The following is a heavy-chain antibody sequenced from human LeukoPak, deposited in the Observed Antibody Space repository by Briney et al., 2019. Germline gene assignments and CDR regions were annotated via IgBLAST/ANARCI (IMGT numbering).Heavy chain of an antibody. D-gene: IGHD2-2*01. CDR3: ARTIFLEYQAFDY. J-gene: IGHJ4*02. CDR1: GFTFSSYA. V-gene: IGHV3-21*04. CDR2: ISSASSYI. Sequence: GGSLRLSCAASGFTFSSYAMNWVRQAPGKGLEWVSSISSASSYIYYADSVKGRFAISRDNTKNSLFLQMNSLRAEDTAVYYCARTIFLEYQAFDYWGQGTLVTVSS.